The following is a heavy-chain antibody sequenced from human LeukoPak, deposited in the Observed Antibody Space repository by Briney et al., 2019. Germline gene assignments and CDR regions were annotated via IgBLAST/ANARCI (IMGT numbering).Heavy chain of an antibody. CDR3: ARVWFGESGWFDP. Sequence: GGSLRLSCAASGFTFSSYSMNWVRQAPGKGLEWVSFISSSSGYIYYADSVKGRFTISRDNAKKSLYLQMNSLRAEDTAVYYCARVWFGESGWFDPWGQGTLVTVSS. V-gene: IGHV3-21*01. J-gene: IGHJ5*02. CDR1: GFTFSSYS. D-gene: IGHD3-10*01. CDR2: ISSSSGYI.